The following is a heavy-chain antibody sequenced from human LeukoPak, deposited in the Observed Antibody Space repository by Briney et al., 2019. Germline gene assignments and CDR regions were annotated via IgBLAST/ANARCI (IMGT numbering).Heavy chain of an antibody. V-gene: IGHV3-66*01. Sequence: PGGSLRLSCAASGFTVSSNYMSWVRQAPGKGLEWVSVIYSGGSTYYADSVKGRFTISRDNSKNTLYLQMNSLRAEDTAVYYCARELIAAAGRWYFDYWGQGTLVTVSS. J-gene: IGHJ4*02. CDR1: GFTVSSNY. CDR3: ARELIAAAGRWYFDY. CDR2: IYSGGST. D-gene: IGHD6-13*01.